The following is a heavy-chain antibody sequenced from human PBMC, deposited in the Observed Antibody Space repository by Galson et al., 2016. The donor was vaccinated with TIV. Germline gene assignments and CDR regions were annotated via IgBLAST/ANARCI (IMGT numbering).Heavy chain of an antibody. D-gene: IGHD6-19*01. CDR3: ASGFWEWLERVNGGDLDY. Sequence: LRLSCATSGFISSRYAMHWVRQAPGKGLEWVAVISYDGSTKLYAESVKGRFTISRDNSKNTLFLQMNSLRPDDTAVYSCASGFWEWLERVNGGDLDYWGQGTLVTVSS. CDR1: GFISSRYA. J-gene: IGHJ4*02. V-gene: IGHV3-30-3*01. CDR2: ISYDGSTK.